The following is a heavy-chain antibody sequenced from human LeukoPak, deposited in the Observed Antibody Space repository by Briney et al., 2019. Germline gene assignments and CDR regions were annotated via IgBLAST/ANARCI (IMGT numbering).Heavy chain of an antibody. CDR3: ARDRYSSGWSFDY. V-gene: IGHV4-34*01. J-gene: IGHJ4*02. Sequence: SETVSLTCAVYGGSFSGYYWSWIRQPPGKGLEWIGEINHSGSTNYNPSLKSRVTISVDTSKNQFSLKLSSVTAADTAVYYCARDRYSSGWSFDYWGQGTLVTVSS. D-gene: IGHD6-19*01. CDR2: INHSGST. CDR1: GGSFSGYY.